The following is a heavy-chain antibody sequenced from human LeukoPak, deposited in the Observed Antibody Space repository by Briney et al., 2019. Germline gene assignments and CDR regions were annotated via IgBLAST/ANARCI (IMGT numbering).Heavy chain of an antibody. CDR1: GYTFTSYG. V-gene: IGHV1-2*04. D-gene: IGHD6-13*01. Sequence: GASVKVSCKASGYTFTSYGISWVRQAPGQGLEWMGWINPNSGGTNYAQKFQGWVTMTRDTSISTAYMELSRLRSDDTAVYYCASSIAAAGTKSRYYYYGMDVWGQGTTVTVSS. J-gene: IGHJ6*02. CDR3: ASSIAAAGTKSRYYYYGMDV. CDR2: INPNSGGT.